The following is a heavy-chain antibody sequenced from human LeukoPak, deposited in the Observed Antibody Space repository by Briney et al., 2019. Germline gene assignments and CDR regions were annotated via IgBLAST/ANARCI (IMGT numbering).Heavy chain of an antibody. V-gene: IGHV3-64*01. Sequence: GGSLRLSCAAYGFTFSTYTMHWVRQAPGKGLESVSAVNSNGGTTYYANSVKDRFTISRDNSKNTLYLQMGSLRAEDMAVYYCARETAGTFDYWGQGTLVTVSS. CDR2: VNSNGGTT. J-gene: IGHJ4*02. CDR3: ARETAGTFDY. D-gene: IGHD3-10*01. CDR1: GFTFSTYT.